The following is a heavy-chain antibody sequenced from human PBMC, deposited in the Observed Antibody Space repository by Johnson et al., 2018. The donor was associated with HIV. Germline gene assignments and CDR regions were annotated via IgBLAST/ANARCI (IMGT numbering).Heavy chain of an antibody. CDR2: ISWNSGSI. Sequence: VQLVESGGGVVRPGRSLRLSCAASGFTFDDYAMHWVRQAPVKGLEWVSGISWNSGSIGYADSVKGRFTISRDNAKNSLYLQMNSLRAEDTALYYCAKGVGATTNDAYDIWGQGTMVTVSS. D-gene: IGHD1-26*01. CDR3: AKGVGATTNDAYDI. J-gene: IGHJ3*02. CDR1: GFTFDDYA. V-gene: IGHV3-9*01.